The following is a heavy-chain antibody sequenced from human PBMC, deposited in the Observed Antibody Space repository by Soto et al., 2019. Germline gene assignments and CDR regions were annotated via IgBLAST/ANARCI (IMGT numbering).Heavy chain of an antibody. CDR1: GFTFSSYW. CDR2: INSDGSST. CDR3: AVSGSYYYDSSGKDYFDY. V-gene: IGHV3-74*01. Sequence: GGSLRLSCAASGFTFSSYWMHWVRQAPGKGLVWVSRINSDGSSTSYADSVKGRFTISRDNAKNTLYLQMNSLRAEDTAVYYCAVSGSYYYDSSGKDYFDYWGQGTLVTVSS. J-gene: IGHJ4*02. D-gene: IGHD3-22*01.